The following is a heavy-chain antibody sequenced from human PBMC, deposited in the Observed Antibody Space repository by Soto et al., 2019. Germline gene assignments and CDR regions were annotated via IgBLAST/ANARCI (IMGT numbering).Heavy chain of an antibody. Sequence: PPETLSLTCTVSGASITGSSYWSWIRQPAGKGLEWIGRFSLSGTTNYNPSLRGRVTMSADVSKNQFSLRLTSVTAADTALYYCARGMTPLGAPTWYYFDSWGQGTLVTVSS. CDR3: ARGMTPLGAPTWYYFDS. V-gene: IGHV4-4*07. CDR2: FSLSGTT. J-gene: IGHJ4*02. CDR1: GASITGSSY. D-gene: IGHD2-15*01.